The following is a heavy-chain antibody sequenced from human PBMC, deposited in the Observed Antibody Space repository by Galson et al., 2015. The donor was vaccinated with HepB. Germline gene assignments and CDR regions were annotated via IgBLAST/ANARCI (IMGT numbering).Heavy chain of an antibody. V-gene: IGHV1-46*01. D-gene: IGHD4-23*01. J-gene: IGHJ3*02. Sequence: SVKVSCKASGYTFTSYYMHWVRQAPGQGLEWMGIINPSGGSTSYAQKFQGRVTMTRDTSTSTVYMELSSLRSEDTAVYYCARDLRLWVDGGNPWCAFDIWGQGTMVTVSS. CDR1: GYTFTSYY. CDR2: INPSGGST. CDR3: ARDLRLWVDGGNPWCAFDI.